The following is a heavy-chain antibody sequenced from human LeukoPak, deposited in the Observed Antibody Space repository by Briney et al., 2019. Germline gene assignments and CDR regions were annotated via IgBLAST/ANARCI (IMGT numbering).Heavy chain of an antibody. CDR3: ARLLMVYERYFDY. CDR2: IYHSGST. D-gene: IGHD2-8*01. CDR1: GYSISSGYY. Sequence: PSETLSLTCAVSGYSISSGYYWGWIRQPPGKGLEWIGSIYHSGSTYYNPSLKSRVTISVGTSKNQFSLKLSSVTAADTAVYYCARLLMVYERYFDYWGQGTLVTVSS. J-gene: IGHJ4*02. V-gene: IGHV4-38-2*01.